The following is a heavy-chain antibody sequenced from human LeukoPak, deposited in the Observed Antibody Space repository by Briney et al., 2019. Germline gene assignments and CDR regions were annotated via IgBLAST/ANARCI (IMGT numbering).Heavy chain of an antibody. CDR3: ARGGGAEWLFLGGWFDP. CDR2: ILPSGSRE. Sequence: GGSLRLSCAASGFTFSSFAMTWVRQAPGKGLDWVSAILPSGSREYYADSVKGRFTISRDNSKNTLYLEMNNLRAEDTAVYYCARGGGAEWLFLGGWFDPWGQGTLVTVSS. D-gene: IGHD3-3*01. CDR1: GFTFSSFA. V-gene: IGHV3-23*01. J-gene: IGHJ5*02.